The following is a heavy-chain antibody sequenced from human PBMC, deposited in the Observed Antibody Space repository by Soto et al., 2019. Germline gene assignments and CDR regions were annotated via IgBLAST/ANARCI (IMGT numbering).Heavy chain of an antibody. CDR1: GGSISSSNW. CDR2: INNSGST. J-gene: IGHJ5*02. CDR3: ARIFFDDYGSSGRFDP. D-gene: IGHD4-17*01. V-gene: IGHV4-4*02. Sequence: QVQLQESGPGLVKPSGTLSLTCAVSGGSISSSNWWSWVRQPPGKGLAWIGEINNSGSTNYNPSLTSRVTISVDQSKHQFSLKLSYVTAADTGVYYCARIFFDDYGSSGRFDPWGQGTLVTVSS.